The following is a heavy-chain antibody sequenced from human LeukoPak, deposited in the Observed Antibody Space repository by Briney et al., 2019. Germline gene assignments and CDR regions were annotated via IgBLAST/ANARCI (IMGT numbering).Heavy chain of an antibody. CDR2: IYTSGST. J-gene: IGHJ5*02. CDR3: ARDDFWSGYYRGFDP. Sequence: PSETLSLTCTVSGGSISSYYWSWVRQPAGKGLEWIGRIYTSGSTNYNPSLKSRVTISVDTSKNQFSLKLSSVTAADTAVYYCARDDFWSGYYRGFDPWGQGTLVTVSS. CDR1: GGSISSYY. D-gene: IGHD3-3*01. V-gene: IGHV4-4*07.